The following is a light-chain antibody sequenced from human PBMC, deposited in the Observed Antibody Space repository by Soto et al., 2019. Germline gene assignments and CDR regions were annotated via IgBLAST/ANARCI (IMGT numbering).Light chain of an antibody. CDR1: QGISNY. V-gene: IGKV1-27*01. J-gene: IGKJ5*01. CDR3: QKYTSAPIT. Sequence: DIQMTQSPSSLSASVGDRVNITCRASQGISNYLAWYQQKPGKVPKLLIYAASTLQSGVPSRFSGSGSGTDFTLTISSLQPEDVATYYCQKYTSAPITFCQGTRLEIK. CDR2: AAS.